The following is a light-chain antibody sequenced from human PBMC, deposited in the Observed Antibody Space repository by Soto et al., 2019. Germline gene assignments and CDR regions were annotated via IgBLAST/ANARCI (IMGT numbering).Light chain of an antibody. J-gene: IGKJ5*01. CDR3: HQYGSSPHT. Sequence: DIVMTQSPATLSVSPGERATLSCRASLTVNTNLAWYQQKPGQAPRLLIYYASTRATGIPARFSGSGSVKEFTLTISSVQSEDSAVYYCHQYGSSPHTFGQGTRLEIK. V-gene: IGKV3-15*01. CDR2: YAS. CDR1: LTVNTN.